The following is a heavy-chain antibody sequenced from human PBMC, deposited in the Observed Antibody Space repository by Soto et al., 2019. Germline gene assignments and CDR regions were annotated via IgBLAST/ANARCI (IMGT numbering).Heavy chain of an antibody. CDR2: ISSSSSTI. D-gene: IGHD2-15*01. V-gene: IGHV3-48*02. J-gene: IGHJ3*02. CDR1: GFTFSSYS. CDR3: ARGYCRGGSCYSGDAFDI. Sequence: EVQLVESGGGLVQPGGSLRLSCAASGFTFSSYSMNWVRQAPGKGLEWVSYISSSSSTIYYADSVKGRFTISRDNAKNSXXLQMNRLRDEDTAVYYCARGYCRGGSCYSGDAFDIWGQGTMVTVSS.